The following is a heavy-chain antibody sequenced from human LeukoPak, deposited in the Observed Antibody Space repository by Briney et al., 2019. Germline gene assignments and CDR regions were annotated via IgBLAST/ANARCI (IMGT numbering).Heavy chain of an antibody. J-gene: IGHJ4*02. CDR1: GFTFSSYA. CDR3: ARRGYSYGYDY. V-gene: IGHV3-33*08. D-gene: IGHD5-18*01. CDR2: IWYDGSNK. Sequence: GGSLRLSCAASGFTFSSYAMSWVRQAPGKGLEWVAVIWYDGSNKYYADSVKGRFTISRDNSKNTLYLQMNSLRAEDTAVYYCARRGYSYGYDYWGQGTLVTVSS.